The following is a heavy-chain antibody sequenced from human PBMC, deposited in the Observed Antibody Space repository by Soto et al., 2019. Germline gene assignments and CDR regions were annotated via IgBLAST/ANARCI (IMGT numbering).Heavy chain of an antibody. CDR1: GGTFSSYA. Sequence: QVQLVQSGAEVKKPGSSVKVSCKASGGTFSSYAISWVRQAPGQGIEWMGGIIPIFGTANYAQKFQGRVTITADKSTSTAYMELSSLRSEDTAVYYWASLSRWITFGGVIVATDMGYWGQGTLVTVSS. V-gene: IGHV1-69*06. J-gene: IGHJ4*02. CDR2: IIPIFGTA. CDR3: ASLSRWITFGGVIVATDMGY. D-gene: IGHD3-16*02.